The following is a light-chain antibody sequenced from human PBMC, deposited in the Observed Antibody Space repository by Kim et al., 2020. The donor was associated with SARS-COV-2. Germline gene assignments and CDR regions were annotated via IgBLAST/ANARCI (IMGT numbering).Light chain of an antibody. J-gene: IGKJ1*01. CDR3: QQYNSYSWT. CDR1: QSISSW. Sequence: ASVGDRVNITCRASQSISSWLAWYQQKPGKAPKLLIYDASSLESGVPSRFSGSGSGTEFTLTISSLQPDDFATYYCQQYNSYSWTFGQGTKVDIK. CDR2: DAS. V-gene: IGKV1-5*01.